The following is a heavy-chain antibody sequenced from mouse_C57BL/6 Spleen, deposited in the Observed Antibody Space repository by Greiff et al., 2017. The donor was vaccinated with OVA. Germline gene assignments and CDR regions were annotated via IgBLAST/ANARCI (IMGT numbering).Heavy chain of an antibody. CDR2: INPNNGGT. CDR1: GYTFTDYN. D-gene: IGHD2-4*01. Sequence: EVQLQQSGPELVKPGASVKIPCKASGYTFTDYNMDWVKQSHGKSLEWIGDINPNNGGTIYNQKFKGKATLTVDKSSSTAYMELRSLTSEDTAVYYCARGKDYQEFSYWYFDVWGTGTTVTVSS. CDR3: ARGKDYQEFSYWYFDV. V-gene: IGHV1-18*01. J-gene: IGHJ1*03.